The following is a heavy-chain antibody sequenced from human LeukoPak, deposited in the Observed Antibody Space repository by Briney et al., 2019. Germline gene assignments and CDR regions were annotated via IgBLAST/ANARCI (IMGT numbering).Heavy chain of an antibody. CDR3: ARSVQRFDILTGYYTRYGMDV. CDR1: GFTFSDYY. Sequence: PGGSLRLSCAASGFTFSDYYMSWIRQAPGKGLEWVSYISSSGSTIYYADFVKGRFTISRDNAKNSLYLQMNSLRAEDTAVYYCARSVQRFDILTGYYTRYGMDVWGQGTTVTVSS. J-gene: IGHJ6*02. D-gene: IGHD3-9*01. CDR2: ISSSGSTI. V-gene: IGHV3-11*01.